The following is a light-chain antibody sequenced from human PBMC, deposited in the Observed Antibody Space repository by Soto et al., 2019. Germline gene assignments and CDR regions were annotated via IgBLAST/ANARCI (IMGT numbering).Light chain of an antibody. CDR3: QQYGSSSWT. J-gene: IGKJ1*01. V-gene: IGKV3-20*01. CDR2: GAS. CDR1: QSVSSSY. Sequence: EIVLTQSPGTLSLSPGERATLSCRASQSVSSSYLAWYQQKPGQAPRLLIYGASSRATGIPDRFSGSGSGTDFTLTISRLEPEDFAVYYCQQYGSSSWTCXQGTKV.